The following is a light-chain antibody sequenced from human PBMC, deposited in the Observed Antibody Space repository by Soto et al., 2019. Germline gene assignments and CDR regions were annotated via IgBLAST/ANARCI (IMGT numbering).Light chain of an antibody. V-gene: IGKV3-15*01. CDR2: GAS. CDR3: QQYDNWPRT. CDR1: QSAGSN. J-gene: IGKJ1*01. Sequence: EIVMTQSPATLSVSPGERATLSCRASQSAGSNLAWYQQKPGQAPRLLIYGASTRATGFPARFSGSGSGTEITLTISSLQSEDFAVYYCQQYDNWPRTFGQGTKVEIK.